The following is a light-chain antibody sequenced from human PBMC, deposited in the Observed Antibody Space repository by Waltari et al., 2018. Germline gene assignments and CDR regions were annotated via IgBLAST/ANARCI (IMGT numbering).Light chain of an antibody. V-gene: IGLV1-47*01. J-gene: IGLJ1*01. CDR2: NND. Sequence: TQPPSASGAPGQTITISCSGGGSNIGRNYVYWYQQFPGRAPRLIIHNNDQRPSGVPDRFSGSKSGISGSLAISGLRSDDEADYYCAAWDETLNTFLFGTGTKVAAL. CDR1: GSNIGRNY. CDR3: AAWDETLNTFL.